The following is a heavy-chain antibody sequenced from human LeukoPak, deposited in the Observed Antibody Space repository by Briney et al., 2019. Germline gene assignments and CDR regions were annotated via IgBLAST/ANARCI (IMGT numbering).Heavy chain of an antibody. CDR2: INHSGST. Sequence: KPSETLSLPCTVHGEPFRGFYWAWIRQPPGKGLEWIVEINHSGSTHYNPSLKSRVTISLDTSKNQFSLKLSSVTAADTAVYYCASTERCSTTCPLDYWGQGTLVTVSS. V-gene: IGHV4-34*01. D-gene: IGHD2-2*01. CDR3: ASTERCSTTCPLDY. CDR1: GEPFRGFY. J-gene: IGHJ4*02.